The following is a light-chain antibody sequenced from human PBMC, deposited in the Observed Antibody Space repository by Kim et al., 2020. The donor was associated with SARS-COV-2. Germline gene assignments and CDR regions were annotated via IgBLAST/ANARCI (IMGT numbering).Light chain of an antibody. CDR1: QDIYNY. Sequence: ASVGDRVTITCQASQDIYNYLNWYQQKPGKAPKLLIYDASNLETGVPSRFSGSGSGTDFTFTISSLQPEDIATYYCQQYDNLPITYGQGTRLEIK. CDR2: DAS. CDR3: QQYDNLPIT. J-gene: IGKJ5*01. V-gene: IGKV1-33*01.